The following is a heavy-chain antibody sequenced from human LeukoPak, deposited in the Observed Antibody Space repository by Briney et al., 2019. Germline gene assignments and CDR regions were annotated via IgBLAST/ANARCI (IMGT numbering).Heavy chain of an antibody. CDR2: INNSSSYI. J-gene: IGHJ4*02. Sequence: GGSLRLSCAGSGFTFSDYSMNWVRQTPGKRLEWVSSINNSSSYIHYADSVKGRFTISRDNSKNTLYLQMNSLRAEDTAVYYCARDTDRFDYWGQGALVTVSS. V-gene: IGHV3-21*01. CDR1: GFTFSDYS. CDR3: ARDTDRFDY.